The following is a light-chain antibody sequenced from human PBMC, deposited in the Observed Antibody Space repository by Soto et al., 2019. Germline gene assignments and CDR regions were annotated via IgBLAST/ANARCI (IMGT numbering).Light chain of an antibody. Sequence: DIQRTQSPSSLSACVGDRVTIACRASQRVVTYLNWYRQKPGKAPNLLIYGVSSLHSGVPSRFSGSGSETDFTLTISSLQPEDFATYYCQQSYSNPRTFGQGTKVDI. CDR3: QQSYSNPRT. CDR1: QRVVTY. CDR2: GVS. J-gene: IGKJ1*01. V-gene: IGKV1-39*01.